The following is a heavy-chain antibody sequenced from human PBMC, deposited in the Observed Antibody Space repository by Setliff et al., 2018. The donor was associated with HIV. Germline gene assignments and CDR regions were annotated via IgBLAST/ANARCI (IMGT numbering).Heavy chain of an antibody. D-gene: IGHD1-7*01. J-gene: IGHJ5*02. CDR2: INPSGGST. V-gene: IGHV1-46*03. Sequence: ASVKVSCKASGYTFTSYYLHWVRQAPGQGLEWMGIINPSGGSTTYAQKFQGRVTMTRDTSASTVYMELSSLRSEDTAVYYCARDKHWNLFLFDPWGQGTLVTVSS. CDR3: ARDKHWNLFLFDP. CDR1: GYTFTSYY.